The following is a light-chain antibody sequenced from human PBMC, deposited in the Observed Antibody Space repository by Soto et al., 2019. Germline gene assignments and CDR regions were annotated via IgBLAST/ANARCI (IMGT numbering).Light chain of an antibody. CDR1: QSVSSY. Sequence: EIVLTQSPATLSLSPGERATLSCRTSQSVSSYLAWYQQKHGQAPRLLIYDASNRATGIPARFSGSGYGTDFTLTITGLESEDFAVYYCQERSDWPSTFGGGTKVEI. CDR3: QERSDWPST. V-gene: IGKV3-11*01. J-gene: IGKJ4*01. CDR2: DAS.